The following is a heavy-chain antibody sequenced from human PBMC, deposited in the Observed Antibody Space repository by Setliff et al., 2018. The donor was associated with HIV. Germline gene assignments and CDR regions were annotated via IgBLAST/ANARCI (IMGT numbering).Heavy chain of an antibody. V-gene: IGHV4-61*09. CDR1: GDSISSGSHY. J-gene: IGHJ4*02. CDR2: IYTGGNA. CDR3: ARERLSRLGFDY. Sequence: PSETLSLTCTVSGDSISSGSHYWSWIRQPAGKGLEWIGHIYTGGNANYNPSLQSRVTISVDTSKNQFSLMLGSMTAADTAVYYCARERLSRLGFDYWGQGTLVTVSP. D-gene: IGHD1-1*01.